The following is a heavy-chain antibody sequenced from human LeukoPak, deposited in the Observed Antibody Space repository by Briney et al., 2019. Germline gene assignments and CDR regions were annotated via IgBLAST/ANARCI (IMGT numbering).Heavy chain of an antibody. CDR3: AKSGGRPLFQH. CDR2: ISWDSGSI. J-gene: IGHJ1*01. D-gene: IGHD2-15*01. V-gene: IGHV3-9*01. CDR1: GFTFDDYA. Sequence: PGGSLRLSCAASGFTFDDYAMHWVRQAPGKGLEWVSGISWDSGSIGYADSVKGRFTISRDNAKNSLYLQMNSLRAEDTALYYCAKSGGRPLFQHWGQGTLVTVSS.